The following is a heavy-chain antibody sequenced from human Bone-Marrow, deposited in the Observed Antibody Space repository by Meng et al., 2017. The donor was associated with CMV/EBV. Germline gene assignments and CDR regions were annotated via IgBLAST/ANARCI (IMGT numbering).Heavy chain of an antibody. CDR1: GFTFSSYS. Sequence: GESLKISCAASGFTFSSYSMNWVRQAPGKGLEWVSSISSSSSYIYYADSVKGRFTISRDNAKHSLYLQMNSMRAEDTAVYYCASSSTTLYGMDVWGQGTTVTVSS. D-gene: IGHD2-2*01. J-gene: IGHJ6*02. CDR2: ISSSSSYI. V-gene: IGHV3-21*01. CDR3: ASSSTTLYGMDV.